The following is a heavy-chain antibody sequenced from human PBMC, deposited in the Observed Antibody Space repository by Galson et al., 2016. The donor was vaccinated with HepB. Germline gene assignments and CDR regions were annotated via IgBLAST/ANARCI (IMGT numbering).Heavy chain of an antibody. CDR3: ARGRSTLEFLSTFDY. V-gene: IGHV3-33*01. CDR2: IWYDGSNK. D-gene: IGHD3-3*02. Sequence: SLRLSCAASGFTFSSFGMHRVRQAPGKGLEWVAVIWYDGSNKYYADSVKGRFTISRDNSKNTMYLQMNGLRAEYTAVKFCARGRSTLEFLSTFDYCGQGTVVTFSS. J-gene: IGHJ4*02. CDR1: GFTFSSFG.